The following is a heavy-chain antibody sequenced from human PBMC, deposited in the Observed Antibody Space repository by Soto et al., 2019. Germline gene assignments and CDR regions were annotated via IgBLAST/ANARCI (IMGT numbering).Heavy chain of an antibody. D-gene: IGHD3-10*01. CDR2: IYYSGST. CDR3: ARRYGSGLDY. V-gene: IGHV4-59*08. CDR1: GGSISSYY. Sequence: QVQLQESGPGLVKPSETLSLTCTVSGGSISSYYWSWIRQPPGKGLEWIGYIYYSGSTNYNPSPKSRVTISVDTSKNQFSLKLSSVTAAYTAVYYCARRYGSGLDYWGQGTLVTVSS. J-gene: IGHJ4*02.